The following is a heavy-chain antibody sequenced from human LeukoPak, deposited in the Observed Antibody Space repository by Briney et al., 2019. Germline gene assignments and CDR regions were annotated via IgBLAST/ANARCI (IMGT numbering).Heavy chain of an antibody. J-gene: IGHJ6*03. V-gene: IGHV4-4*07. CDR2: IYTSGST. CDR3: ARVRSGYPRPYYYMDV. Sequence: ASETLSLTCTVSGGSISSYYWSWIRQPAGKGLEWNGRIYTSGSTNYNPSLKSRVTMSVDTSNNQFSLKLSSVTAADTAVYYCARVRSGYPRPYYYMDVWGKGTMVTISS. D-gene: IGHD3-10*01. CDR1: GGSISSYY.